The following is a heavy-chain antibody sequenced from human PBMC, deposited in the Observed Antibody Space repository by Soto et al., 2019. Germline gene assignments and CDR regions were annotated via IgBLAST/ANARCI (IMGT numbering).Heavy chain of an antibody. CDR1: GFTFSSYG. CDR3: ARDRTTVTTLQVYYFDY. CDR2: IWYDGSNK. Sequence: GGSLRLSCAASGFTFSSYGMHWVRQAPGRGLEWVAVIWYDGSNKYYADSVKGRFTISRDNSKNTLYLQMNSLRAEDTAVYYCARDRTTVTTLQVYYFDYWGQGTLVTVSS. V-gene: IGHV3-33*01. J-gene: IGHJ4*02. D-gene: IGHD4-17*01.